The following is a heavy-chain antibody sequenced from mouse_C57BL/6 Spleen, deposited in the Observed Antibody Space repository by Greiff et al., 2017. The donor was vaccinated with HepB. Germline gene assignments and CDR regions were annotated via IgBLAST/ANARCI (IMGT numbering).Heavy chain of an antibody. CDR3: ARGGITTGYFDV. CDR1: GYTFTSYW. V-gene: IGHV1-64*01. CDR2: IHPNSGST. Sequence: QVQLQQPGAELVKPGASVKLSCKASGYTFTSYWMHWVKQRPGQGLEWIGMIHPNSGSTNYNEKFKSKATLTVDKSTSTAYMQLSSLTSEDSAVYYCARGGITTGYFDVGGTGTTVTVAS. J-gene: IGHJ1*03. D-gene: IGHD1-1*01.